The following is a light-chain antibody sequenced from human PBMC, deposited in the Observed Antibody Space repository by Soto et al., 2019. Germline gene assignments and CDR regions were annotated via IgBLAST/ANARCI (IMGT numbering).Light chain of an antibody. J-gene: IGKJ1*01. CDR3: QHYNNWPPWT. CDR2: KAS. V-gene: IGKV1-5*03. CDR1: QTISNS. Sequence: DIQVTQSPSSLSASVGDRVTITCRASQTISNSLAWFQQKPGKAPKLLIYKASTLEGGVPSRFSGNGSGTEFTLTISSLQSEDFAVYYCQHYNNWPPWTFGQGTKVDIK.